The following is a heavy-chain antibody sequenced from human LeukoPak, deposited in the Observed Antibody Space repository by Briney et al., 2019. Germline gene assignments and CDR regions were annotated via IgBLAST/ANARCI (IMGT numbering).Heavy chain of an antibody. CDR3: ARDCPRYDSSGYCAAFDI. J-gene: IGHJ3*02. D-gene: IGHD3-22*01. Sequence: PSETLSLTCTVSGGSISSGSYYWSWIRQPAGKGLEWIGRIYTSGSTNYNPSLKSRVTISVDTSKNQFSLKLSSVTAADTAMYYCARDCPRYDSSGYCAAFDIWGQGTTVTVSS. CDR2: IYTSGST. V-gene: IGHV4-61*02. CDR1: GGSISSGSYY.